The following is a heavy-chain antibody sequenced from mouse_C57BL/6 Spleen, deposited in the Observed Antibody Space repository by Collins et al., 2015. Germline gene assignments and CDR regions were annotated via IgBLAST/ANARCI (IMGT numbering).Heavy chain of an antibody. Sequence: QVQLQQPGAELVKPGASVKLSCKASGYTFTSYCMHWVKQRPGRGLEWIGRIDPNSGGTKYNEKFKTKATLTVDKPSSTAYMQLSSLTSEDSAVYYCTWYYGSSYVREYAMDYWGQGTSVTVSS. CDR2: IDPNSGGT. D-gene: IGHD1-1*01. CDR3: TWYYGSSYVREYAMDY. V-gene: IGHV1-62-3*01. CDR1: GYTFTSYC. J-gene: IGHJ4*01.